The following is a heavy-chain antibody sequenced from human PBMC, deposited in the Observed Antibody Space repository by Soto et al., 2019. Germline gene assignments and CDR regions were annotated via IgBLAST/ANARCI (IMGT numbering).Heavy chain of an antibody. Sequence: QVQLVQSRAEVKKPGSSVNVSCKASGGTFSSYTISWVRQAPGQGLEWMGRIIPILGIVNYAQKFQGRVTITADKSTSTAYMELSSLRSEDTAVYYCARDPSAYDLPAYWGQGTLVTVSS. V-gene: IGHV1-69*08. CDR3: ARDPSAYDLPAY. CDR1: GGTFSSYT. D-gene: IGHD5-12*01. CDR2: IIPILGIV. J-gene: IGHJ4*02.